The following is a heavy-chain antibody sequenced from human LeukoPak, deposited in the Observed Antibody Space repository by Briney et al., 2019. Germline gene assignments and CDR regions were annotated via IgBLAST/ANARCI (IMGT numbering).Heavy chain of an antibody. CDR1: DGSISSYY. V-gene: IGHV4-59*01. Sequence: SETLSLTCTVSDGSISSYYWSWIRQPPGKGLEWIGYIYYSGNTNSNPSLKSRVTISVDTSKNQFSLKLSSVTAADTAVYYCATFTDYYFDYWGQGTLVTVSS. CDR3: ATFTDYYFDY. CDR2: IYYSGNT. D-gene: IGHD2-21*02. J-gene: IGHJ4*02.